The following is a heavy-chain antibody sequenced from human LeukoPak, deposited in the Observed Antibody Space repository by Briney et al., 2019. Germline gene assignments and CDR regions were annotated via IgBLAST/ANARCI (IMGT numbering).Heavy chain of an antibody. CDR3: ARVTKGGGYSYGPYIDY. CDR2: IYYSGST. J-gene: IGHJ4*02. D-gene: IGHD5-18*01. V-gene: IGHV4-59*01. Sequence: SETLSLTCTVSGGSISTYYWSWLRQPPGKGLEWIGYIYYSGSTNYNPSLKSRVTISVDTSKNQFSLKLSSVTAADTAVYYCARVTKGGGYSYGPYIDYWGQGTLVTVSS. CDR1: GGSISTYY.